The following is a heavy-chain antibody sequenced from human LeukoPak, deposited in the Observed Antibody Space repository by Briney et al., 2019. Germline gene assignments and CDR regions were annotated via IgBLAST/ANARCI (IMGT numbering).Heavy chain of an antibody. CDR2: ISAYNGNT. CDR1: GYTFNAYY. D-gene: IGHD2-2*01. Sequence: ASVKVSCKASGYTFNAYYMYWVRQAPGQGLEWMGWISAYNGNTNYAQKLQGRVTMTTDTSTSTAYMELRSLRSDDTAVYYCARYRAHIVVVPAAPFDYWGQGTLVTVSS. J-gene: IGHJ4*02. V-gene: IGHV1-18*04. CDR3: ARYRAHIVVVPAAPFDY.